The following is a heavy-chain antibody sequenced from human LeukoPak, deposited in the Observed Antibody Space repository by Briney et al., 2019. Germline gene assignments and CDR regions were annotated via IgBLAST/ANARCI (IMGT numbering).Heavy chain of an antibody. V-gene: IGHV1-2*06. J-gene: IGHJ5*02. CDR1: GYTFTGYY. Sequence: ASVKVSCKASGYTFTGYYMHWVRQAPGQGLEWMGRINPNSGGTNYAQKFQGRVTMTRDTSISTACMELSRLRSDDTAVYYCARTGGYCSGGSCYSNWFDPWGQGTLVTVSS. D-gene: IGHD2-15*01. CDR2: INPNSGGT. CDR3: ARTGGYCSGGSCYSNWFDP.